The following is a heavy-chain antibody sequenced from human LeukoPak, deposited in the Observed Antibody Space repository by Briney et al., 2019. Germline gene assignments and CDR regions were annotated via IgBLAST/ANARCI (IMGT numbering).Heavy chain of an antibody. V-gene: IGHV1-69*13. CDR1: GGTFSSYA. J-gene: IGHJ4*02. CDR2: IIPIFGTA. Sequence: GASVKVSCKASGGTFSSYAISWVRQAPGQGLEWMGGIIPIFGTANYAQKFQGRVTITADESTSTAYMELSSLRSEDTAVYYCASPHRDGYSASSDFDYWGQGTLVTVSS. D-gene: IGHD5-24*01. CDR3: ASPHRDGYSASSDFDY.